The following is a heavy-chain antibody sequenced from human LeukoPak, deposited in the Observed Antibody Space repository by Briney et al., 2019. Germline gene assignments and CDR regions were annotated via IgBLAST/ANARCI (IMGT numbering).Heavy chain of an antibody. CDR1: GGSISSGSYY. J-gene: IGHJ4*02. CDR3: ARHQIFLRYFDY. D-gene: IGHD3-9*01. V-gene: IGHV4-61*02. Sequence: SETLSLTCTVSGGSISSGSYYWSWIRQPAGKGLEWIGRIYTSGSTNYNPSLKSRVTISVDTSKNQFSLKLSSVTAADTAVYYCARHQIFLRYFDYWGQGTLVTVSS. CDR2: IYTSGST.